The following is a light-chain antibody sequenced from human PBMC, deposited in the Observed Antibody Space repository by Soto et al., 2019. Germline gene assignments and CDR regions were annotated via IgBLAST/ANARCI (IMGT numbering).Light chain of an antibody. CDR1: QSILRN. J-gene: IGKJ5*01. CDR3: QQYYNWPRT. Sequence: EIVMTQSPATLSVSPGERATLSCRATQSILRNLAWYQHKPCQPPRLLIYGASTRATGIPGRFSGSGSGTEFTLTINSLQAEDCAVYYCQQYYNWPRTFGQGTRLEI. V-gene: IGKV3-15*01. CDR2: GAS.